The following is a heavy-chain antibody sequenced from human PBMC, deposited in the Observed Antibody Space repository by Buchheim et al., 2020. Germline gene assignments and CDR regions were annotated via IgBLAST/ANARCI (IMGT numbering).Heavy chain of an antibody. V-gene: IGHV1-3*04. D-gene: IGHD6-19*01. Sequence: QVQVVQSGAEVKKPGASVKVSCKASGYTFTTYDLHWVYQAPGQRLEYLGWINTGNGNPEFSQKFRGRVTITRDTSASTAYMELNNLRSEDTCVYYCAISRGWWALDYWGQGTL. CDR2: INTGNGNP. J-gene: IGHJ4*02. CDR1: GYTFTTYD. CDR3: AISRGWWALDY.